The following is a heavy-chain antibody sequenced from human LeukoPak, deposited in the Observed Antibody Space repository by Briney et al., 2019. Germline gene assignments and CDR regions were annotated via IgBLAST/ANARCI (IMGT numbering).Heavy chain of an antibody. CDR2: IRYDGSNK. J-gene: IGHJ4*02. V-gene: IGHV3-30*02. CDR1: GFTFSSYG. CDR3: AKAYYDSSGYPPR. D-gene: IGHD3-22*01. Sequence: GGSLRLSCAASGFTFSSYGMHWVRQAPGKGLEWVAFIRYDGSNKYYADSVKGRFTISRDNSKNTLYLQMNSLRAEDTAVYYCAKAYYDSSGYPPRWGQGTLVTVSS.